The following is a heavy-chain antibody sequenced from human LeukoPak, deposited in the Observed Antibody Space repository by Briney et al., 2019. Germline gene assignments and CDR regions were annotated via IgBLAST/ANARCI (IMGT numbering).Heavy chain of an antibody. Sequence: SGGSLRLSCAASGFTLSSFRMSWVRQASGKGLEWASRIIDSGGTNYADSVKGRFTISRDNAKNTLYLQMNSLRAEDTAVYYCARELRGYDANWFDPWGQGTLVTVSS. CDR2: IIDSGGT. V-gene: IGHV3-23*01. CDR3: ARELRGYDANWFDP. CDR1: GFTLSSFR. J-gene: IGHJ5*02. D-gene: IGHD5-12*01.